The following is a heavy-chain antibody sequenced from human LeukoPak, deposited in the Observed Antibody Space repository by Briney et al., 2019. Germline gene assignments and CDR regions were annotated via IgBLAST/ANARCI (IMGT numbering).Heavy chain of an antibody. D-gene: IGHD3-10*01. J-gene: IGHJ5*02. Sequence: KASETLSLTCTVSGGSINSYYWSWIRQPPGKGLDWIGYIYYSGSTKYNPSLKSRVTISVDTSKNQFSLELSSVTAADTAVYYCARQFRSMVRGVDWFDPWGQGTLVAVSS. CDR1: GGSINSYY. CDR3: ARQFRSMVRGVDWFDP. V-gene: IGHV4-59*08. CDR2: IYYSGST.